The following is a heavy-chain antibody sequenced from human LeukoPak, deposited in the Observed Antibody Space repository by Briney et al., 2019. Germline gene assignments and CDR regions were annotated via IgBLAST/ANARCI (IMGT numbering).Heavy chain of an antibody. CDR3: AKGALVLRFLEWLFGEDAFDI. CDR1: GFTFSSYA. Sequence: GGSLRLSCAASGFTFSSYAMSWVRQAPGKGLEWVSAISGSGGSTYYADTVKGRFTISRDNSKNTLYLQMNSLRAEDTAVYYCAKGALVLRFLEWLFGEDAFDIWGQGTMVTVSS. J-gene: IGHJ3*02. CDR2: ISGSGGST. D-gene: IGHD3-3*01. V-gene: IGHV3-23*01.